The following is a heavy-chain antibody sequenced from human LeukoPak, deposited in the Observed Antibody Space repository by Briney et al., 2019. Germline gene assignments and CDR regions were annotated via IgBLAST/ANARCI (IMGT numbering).Heavy chain of an antibody. Sequence: SVKVSCKASGGTFSSYAISWVRQAPGQGLEWMGWIIPIFGTANYAQKFQGRVTITTDESTSTAYMELSSLRSEDTAVYYCAREGTGTTPHPYYYYYMDVWGKGTTVTVSS. J-gene: IGHJ6*03. CDR1: GGTFSSYA. CDR2: IIPIFGTA. D-gene: IGHD1-7*01. V-gene: IGHV1-69*05. CDR3: AREGTGTTPHPYYYYYMDV.